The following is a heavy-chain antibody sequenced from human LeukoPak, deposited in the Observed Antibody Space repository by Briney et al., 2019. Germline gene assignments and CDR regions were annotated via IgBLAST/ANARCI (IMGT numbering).Heavy chain of an antibody. CDR2: MNPNSGNT. CDR1: GYTFTSYD. Sequence: GASVKVSCKASGYTFTSYDTNWVRQATGQGLEWMGWMNPNSGNTGYAQKFQGRVTMTRDTSISTAYMELSSPRSEDTAVYYCARGSLLYGGNSGVDYWGQGTLVTVSS. J-gene: IGHJ4*02. V-gene: IGHV1-8*01. CDR3: ARGSLLYGGNSGVDY. D-gene: IGHD4-23*01.